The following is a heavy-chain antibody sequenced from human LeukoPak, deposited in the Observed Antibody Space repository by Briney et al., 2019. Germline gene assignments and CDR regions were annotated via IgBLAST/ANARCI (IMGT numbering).Heavy chain of an antibody. V-gene: IGHV3-7*01. CDR1: GFTFSSYW. CDR2: IKPDGSEK. J-gene: IGHJ3*01. D-gene: IGHD4-17*01. CDR3: ARGDFDDYGDYVDAFEF. Sequence: GGSLRLSCAASGFTFSSYWMGWVRQAPGKGLEWVANIKPDGSEKYCVGSVKGRFTISRDNAKNSLYLQMNSLRAEDTAVYYCARGDFDDYGDYVDAFEFWGQGTMVTVSA.